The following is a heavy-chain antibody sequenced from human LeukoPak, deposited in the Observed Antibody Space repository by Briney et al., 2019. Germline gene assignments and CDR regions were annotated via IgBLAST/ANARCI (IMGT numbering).Heavy chain of an antibody. V-gene: IGHV3-21*01. CDR2: ISSSSTYI. Sequence: GGSLRLSSAAYGFTFSSYSMNWVRQAPGKGLEWVSSISSSSTYIYYADSVKGRFTTSRDNAKNSLYLQMNSLRAEDTAVYYCARAPVSGSYHFDYWGQGTLVTVSS. CDR1: GFTFSSYS. D-gene: IGHD1-26*01. J-gene: IGHJ4*02. CDR3: ARAPVSGSYHFDY.